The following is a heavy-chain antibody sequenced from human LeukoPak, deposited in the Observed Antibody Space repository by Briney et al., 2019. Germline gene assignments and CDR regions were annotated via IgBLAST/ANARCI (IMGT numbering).Heavy chain of an antibody. Sequence: GSLRLSCAASGFTLSSYAMSWVRQPPGKGLEWIGEIYHSGSTNYNPSLKSRVTISVDKSKNQFSLKLSSVTAADTAVYYCARRSVVVVAATLDYWGQGTLVTVSS. D-gene: IGHD2-15*01. V-gene: IGHV4-4*02. CDR1: GFTLSSYAM. CDR2: IYHSGST. J-gene: IGHJ4*02. CDR3: ARRSVVVVAATLDY.